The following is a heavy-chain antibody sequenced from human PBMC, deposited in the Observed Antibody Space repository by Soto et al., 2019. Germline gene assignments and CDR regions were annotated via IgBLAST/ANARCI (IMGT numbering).Heavy chain of an antibody. V-gene: IGHV1-8*01. CDR2: MNPKTGKA. CDR3: VRGPYSGSAY. J-gene: IGHJ4*02. Sequence: GASVKVSCKASGYTFTTYDINWVRQATGQGLEWMGWMNPKTGKAGYAQKFQGRVTMTRNTSTSTAYLEVSSLRSEDTAVFFCVRGPYSGSAYWGQGTLVPVSS. CDR1: GYTFTTYD. D-gene: IGHD5-12*01.